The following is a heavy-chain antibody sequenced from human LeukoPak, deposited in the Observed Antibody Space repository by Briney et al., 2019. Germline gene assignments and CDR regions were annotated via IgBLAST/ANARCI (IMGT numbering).Heavy chain of an antibody. CDR1: GFTFSSYA. V-gene: IGHV3-23*01. D-gene: IGHD5-24*01. CDR3: ARDYKYAFDN. CDR2: ISGSGGNT. Sequence: GGSLRLSCAASGFTFSSYAMSWVRQAPGKGLEWVSAISGSGGNTYYADSVKGRFTISADKAKNSLVLRMNSLRVEDTAVYYCARDYKYAFDNWGQGTLVTVSS. J-gene: IGHJ4*02.